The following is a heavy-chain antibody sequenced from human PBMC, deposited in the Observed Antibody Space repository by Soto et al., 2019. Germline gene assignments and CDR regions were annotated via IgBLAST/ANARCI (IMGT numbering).Heavy chain of an antibody. V-gene: IGHV3-30*18. Sequence: QVQLVESGGGVVQPGRSLRLSCAASGFTFSSYGMHWVRQAPGKGLEWVAVISYDGSKEFFADSVKCRFTISRDNSKNSLYLQMNSLRADDTAVYYCAKDLRLWSKDYYYYGMDVWGQGTTVTVSS. J-gene: IGHJ6*02. CDR2: ISYDGSKE. D-gene: IGHD5-18*01. CDR1: GFTFSSYG. CDR3: AKDLRLWSKDYYYYGMDV.